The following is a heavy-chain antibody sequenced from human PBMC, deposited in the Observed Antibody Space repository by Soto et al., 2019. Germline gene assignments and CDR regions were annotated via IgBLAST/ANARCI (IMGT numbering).Heavy chain of an antibody. CDR1: GYSFTSYW. V-gene: IGHV5-51*01. Sequence: PGESLKISCKGSGYSFTSYWIGWVRQMPGKGLEWMGIIYPDDSDTRYSPSFQGQVTISVDKSITTAYLQWSSLKASDTAMYYCARHFSSGYYVFDYWGQGTQVTVSS. CDR2: IYPDDSDT. CDR3: ARHFSSGYYVFDY. D-gene: IGHD3-22*01. J-gene: IGHJ4*02.